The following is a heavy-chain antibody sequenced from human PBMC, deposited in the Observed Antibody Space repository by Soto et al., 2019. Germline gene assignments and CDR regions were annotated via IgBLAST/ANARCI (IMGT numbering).Heavy chain of an antibody. V-gene: IGHV4-31*03. CDR2: IYYSGST. Sequence: PSETLSLTCTVSGGSISSGGYYWSWIRQHPGKGLEWIGYIYYSGSTYYNPSLKSRVTISVDTSKNQFSLKLSSVTAADTAVYYCARVRSITTKRYYYYYYGMDVWGQGTTVTVSS. CDR3: ARVRSITTKRYYYYYYGMDV. CDR1: GGSISSGGYY. D-gene: IGHD3-3*01. J-gene: IGHJ6*02.